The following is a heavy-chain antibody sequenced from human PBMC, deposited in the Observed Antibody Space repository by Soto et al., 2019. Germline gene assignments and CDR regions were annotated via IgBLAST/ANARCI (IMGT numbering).Heavy chain of an antibody. Sequence: GGSLRLSCAASGFSFGDAWMSWVRQAPGKGLEWLGRIKRKSDGGTADYAAPVNGRFSISRDDSKNTLYLQMNSLKTEDTAIYYCRTQWLDWGQGTLVTVSS. J-gene: IGHJ4*02. D-gene: IGHD6-19*01. CDR2: IKRKSDGGTA. CDR3: RTQWLD. CDR1: GFSFGDAW. V-gene: IGHV3-15*01.